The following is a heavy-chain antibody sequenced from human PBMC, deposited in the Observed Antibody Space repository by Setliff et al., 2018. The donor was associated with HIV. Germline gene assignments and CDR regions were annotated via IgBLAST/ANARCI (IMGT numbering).Heavy chain of an antibody. CDR3: VRNHEWALGT. V-gene: IGHV4-31*03. D-gene: IGHD1-26*01. Sequence: PSETLSLTCTVSGGSISSGNYYWSWIRQHPGKGLEWIGYIYYSGSTYYNPSLKSRVTMSIDTSKNQFSLEMASMTAADTAVYFCVRNHEWALGTWGQGLLVTVSS. CDR1: GGSISSGNYY. CDR2: IYYSGST. J-gene: IGHJ5*02.